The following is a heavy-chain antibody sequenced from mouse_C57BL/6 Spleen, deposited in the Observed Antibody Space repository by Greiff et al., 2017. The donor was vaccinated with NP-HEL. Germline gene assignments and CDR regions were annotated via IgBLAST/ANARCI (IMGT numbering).Heavy chain of an antibody. V-gene: IGHV1-69*01. D-gene: IGHD2-4*01. Sequence: QVQLQQSGAELVMPGASVKLSCKASGYTFTSYWMHWVKQRPGQGLEWIGEIDPSDSYTNYNQKFKGKSTLTVDKSSSTAYMQLSSLTSEDSAVYYCARRRDDYDWFAYWGQGTLVTVSA. CDR3: ARRRDDYDWFAY. CDR2: IDPSDSYT. J-gene: IGHJ3*01. CDR1: GYTFTSYW.